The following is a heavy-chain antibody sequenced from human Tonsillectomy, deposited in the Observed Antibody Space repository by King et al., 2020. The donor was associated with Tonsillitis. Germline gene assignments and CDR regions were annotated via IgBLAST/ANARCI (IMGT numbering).Heavy chain of an antibody. Sequence: VQLVESGAEVKKPGASVKVSCKASGYTFTNYAINWVRQAPGQGLEWMGWISADIGYTNYAQKLQGRVTMTTDTSTSTAYMELRSLRSDDTAVYYCARGTTNDYGAFDIWGQGTMVTVSS. J-gene: IGHJ3*02. CDR3: ARGTTNDYGAFDI. CDR1: GYTFTNYA. D-gene: IGHD4/OR15-4a*01. V-gene: IGHV1-18*01. CDR2: ISADIGYT.